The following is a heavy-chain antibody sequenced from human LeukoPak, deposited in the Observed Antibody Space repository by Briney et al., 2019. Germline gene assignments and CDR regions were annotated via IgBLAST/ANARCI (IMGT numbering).Heavy chain of an antibody. CDR3: ARVGGSGSYYNADNWFDP. CDR1: GDSVSNGNYY. Sequence: SETLSLTCTVSGDSVSNGNYYWSWLRQPPGKALEWIGYIYYTGKTYYNPSLEGRVTILVDTSRNHFSLKLSSVTAADTAVYYCARVGGSGSYYNADNWFDPWGQGTLVTVSS. V-gene: IGHV4-61*03. CDR2: IYYTGKT. D-gene: IGHD3-10*01. J-gene: IGHJ5*02.